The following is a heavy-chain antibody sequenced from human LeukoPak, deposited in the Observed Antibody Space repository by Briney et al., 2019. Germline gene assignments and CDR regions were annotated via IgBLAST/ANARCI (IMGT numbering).Heavy chain of an antibody. V-gene: IGHV4-39*01. J-gene: IGHJ4*02. D-gene: IGHD3-22*01. CDR3: ARGGYYYDSSGYFSFHY. CDR1: GASISNNDYY. CDR2: IHNNWAT. Sequence: SETLSLICTVSGASISNNDYYWAWIRQSPGKGLEWIGMIHNNWATYYNASLKSRLTMFVDTSQNQFSLRLSSVTAADTAVYYCARGGYYYDSSGYFSFHYWGQGTLITVSS.